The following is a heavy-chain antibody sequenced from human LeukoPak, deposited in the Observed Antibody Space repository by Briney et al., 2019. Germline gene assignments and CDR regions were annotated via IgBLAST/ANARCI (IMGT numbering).Heavy chain of an antibody. V-gene: IGHV3-33*01. CDR3: ARIHSLYYYDSSGYGAFDI. D-gene: IGHD3-22*01. CDR1: GFTFSSYG. Sequence: PAGSLTLSCAASGFTFSSYGMHWVRQAPGKGLEWVAVIWNDGSNKYYADSVKGRFTISRDNSKNTLYLQMNSLRAEDTAVYYCARIHSLYYYDSSGYGAFDIWGEATMVTVSS. CDR2: IWNDGSNK. J-gene: IGHJ3*02.